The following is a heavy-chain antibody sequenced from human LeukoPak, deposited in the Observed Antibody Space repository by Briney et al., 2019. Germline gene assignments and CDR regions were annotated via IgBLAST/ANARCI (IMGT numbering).Heavy chain of an antibody. CDR3: TTDQFVCTNGVCFDLY. CDR2: IKSKTDGGTT. Sequence: PGGSLRLSCAASGFTFSNAWMSWVRRAPGKGLEWVGRIKSKTDGGTTDYAAPVKGRFTISRDDSKNTLYLQMNSLKTEDTAVYYCTTDQFVCTNGVCFDLYWGQGTLVTVSS. CDR1: GFTFSNAW. V-gene: IGHV3-15*01. D-gene: IGHD2-8*01. J-gene: IGHJ4*02.